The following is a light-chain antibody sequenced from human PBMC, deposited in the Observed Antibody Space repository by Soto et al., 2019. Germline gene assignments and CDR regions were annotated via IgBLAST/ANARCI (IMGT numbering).Light chain of an antibody. Sequence: QSVLTQPPSASGTPGQGVTISCSGSSSNIGSNYVYWYQQLPGTAPKLLIYRNKQRPSGVPDRFSGSKSATSASLAISGLRSEDEADYYCAAWDDSLSAWVFGGGTKLTVL. V-gene: IGLV1-47*01. CDR1: SSNIGSNY. CDR2: RNK. CDR3: AAWDDSLSAWV. J-gene: IGLJ3*02.